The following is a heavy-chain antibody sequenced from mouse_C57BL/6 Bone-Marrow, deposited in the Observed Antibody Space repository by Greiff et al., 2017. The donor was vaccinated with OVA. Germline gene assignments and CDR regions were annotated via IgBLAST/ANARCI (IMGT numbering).Heavy chain of an antibody. V-gene: IGHV1-54*01. Sequence: QVQLQQSGAELVRPGTSVKVSCKASGYAFTNYLIEWVKQRPGQGLEWIGVINPGSGGTNYNEKFKGKATLTADKSSSTAYMQLSSLTSEDSAVYFCANGYYDAMDYWGQGTSVTVSS. CDR3: ANGYYDAMDY. CDR1: GYAFTNYL. CDR2: INPGSGGT. D-gene: IGHD2-2*01. J-gene: IGHJ4*01.